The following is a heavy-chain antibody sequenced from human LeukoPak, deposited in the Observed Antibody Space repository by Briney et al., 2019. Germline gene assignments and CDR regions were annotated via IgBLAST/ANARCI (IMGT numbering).Heavy chain of an antibody. V-gene: IGHV3-21*01. CDR3: ASRPYDNSGYYYV. CDR2: ISGSATYI. Sequence: GGSLRLSCAASGFTFSSYSMDWVRQAPGKGLEWVSSISGSATYIYYADSMKGRFTISRDNAKNSLYLQMNNLRAGDTAVYYCASRPYDNSGYYYVWGQGTLVTVSP. J-gene: IGHJ4*02. D-gene: IGHD3-22*01. CDR1: GFTFSSYS.